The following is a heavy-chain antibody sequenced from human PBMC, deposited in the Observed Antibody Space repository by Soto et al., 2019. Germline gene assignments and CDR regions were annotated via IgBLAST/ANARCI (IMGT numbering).Heavy chain of an antibody. CDR3: AKDRKQQLVSWFDP. CDR1: GFTFSSYA. J-gene: IGHJ5*02. V-gene: IGHV3-23*01. CDR2: ISGSGGST. Sequence: GGSLRLSCAASGFTFSSYAMSWVRQAPGEGLEWVSAISGSGGSTYYADSVKGRFTISRDNSKNTLYLQMNSLRAEDTAVYYCAKDRKQQLVSWFDPWGQGTLVTVSS. D-gene: IGHD6-13*01.